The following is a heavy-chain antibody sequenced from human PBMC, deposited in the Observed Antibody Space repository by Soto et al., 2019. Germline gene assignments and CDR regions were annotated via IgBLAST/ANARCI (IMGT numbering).Heavy chain of an antibody. CDR3: ATLPRGGWRNYFDY. J-gene: IGHJ4*02. CDR1: GYTLTELS. D-gene: IGHD6-19*01. Sequence: ASVKVSCKVSGYTLTELSMHWVRQAPGKGLEWMGGFDPEDGETIYAQKFQGRVTMTEDTSTDTAYMELSSLRSEDTAVYYCATLPRGGWRNYFDYWGQGTLVTVSS. V-gene: IGHV1-24*01. CDR2: FDPEDGET.